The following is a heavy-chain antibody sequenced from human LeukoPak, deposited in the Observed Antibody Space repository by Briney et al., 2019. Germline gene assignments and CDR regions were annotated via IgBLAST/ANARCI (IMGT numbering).Heavy chain of an antibody. J-gene: IGHJ1*01. CDR1: GYSISSGYY. D-gene: IGHD2-21*02. CDR2: IYHSGST. CDR3: AREAYCGGDCYAEYFQH. V-gene: IGHV4-38-2*02. Sequence: PSETLSLTCTVSGYSISSGYYWGWIRPPPGKGLEWIGSIYHSGSTYYNPSLKSRVTISVDTSKNQFSLKLSSVTAADTAVYYCAREAYCGGDCYAEYFQHWGQGTLVTVSS.